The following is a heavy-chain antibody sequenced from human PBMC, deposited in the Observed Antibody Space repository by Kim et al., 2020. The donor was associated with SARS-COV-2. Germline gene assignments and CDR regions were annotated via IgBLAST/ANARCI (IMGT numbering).Heavy chain of an antibody. D-gene: IGHD5-18*01. CDR1: GGSISSYY. V-gene: IGHV4-59*01. CDR3: ARDKVDTAMVHVHYYGMDV. CDR2: IYYSGST. Sequence: SETLSLTCTVSGGSISSYYWSWIRQPPGKGLEWIGYIYYSGSTNYNPSLKSRVTISVDTSKNQFSLKLSSVTAADTAVYYCARDKVDTAMVHVHYYGMDVWGQGTTVTVSS. J-gene: IGHJ6*02.